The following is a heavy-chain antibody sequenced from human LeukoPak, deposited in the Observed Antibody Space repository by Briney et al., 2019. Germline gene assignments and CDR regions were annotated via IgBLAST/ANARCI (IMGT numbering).Heavy chain of an antibody. D-gene: IGHD2-21*02. CDR1: GGSISSGDYY. J-gene: IGHJ4*02. CDR2: IYYSGST. CDR3: ARAFCGGDCYSERYFDY. V-gene: IGHV4-30-4*01. Sequence: SETLSLTCTVSGGSISSGDYYWSWIRQPPGKGLEWIGYIYYSGSTYYNPSLKSRVTISVDTSKNQFSLKLSSVTAADTAVYYCARAFCGGDCYSERYFDYWGQGTLVTVSS.